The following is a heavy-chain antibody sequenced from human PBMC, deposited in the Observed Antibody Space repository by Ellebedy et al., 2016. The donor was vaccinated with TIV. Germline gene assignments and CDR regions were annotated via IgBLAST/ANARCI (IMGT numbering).Heavy chain of an antibody. CDR2: IRYDGSNK. CDR1: GFTFSSYG. J-gene: IGHJ6*02. Sequence: PGGSLRLSCAASGFTFSSYGMHWVRQAPGKGLEWVAFIRYDGSNKYYADSVKGRFTISRDNSKNTLYLQMNSLRAEDTAVYYCARDQERQTDNYGMDVWGQGTTVTVSS. CDR3: ARDQERQTDNYGMDV. V-gene: IGHV3-30*02.